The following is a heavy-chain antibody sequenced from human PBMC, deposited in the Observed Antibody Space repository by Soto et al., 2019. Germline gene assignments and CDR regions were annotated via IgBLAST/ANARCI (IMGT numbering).Heavy chain of an antibody. J-gene: IGHJ1*01. D-gene: IGHD3-22*01. CDR1: ACTISCSW. V-gene: IGHV4-4*07. CDR3: ARDDKDSKWSY. CDR2: IYTSGST. Sequence: SETLSPTCTVAACTISCSWCSWIRQPAGKGLEWIGRIYTSGSTNYNPSLKSRVTMSVDTSKNQFSLKLSSVTAADTAVYHCARDDKDSKWSYWGQGTMVTVSS.